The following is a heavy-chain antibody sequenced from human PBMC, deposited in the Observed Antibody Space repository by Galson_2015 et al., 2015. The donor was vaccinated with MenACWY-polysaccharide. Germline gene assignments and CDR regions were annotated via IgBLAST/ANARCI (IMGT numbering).Heavy chain of an antibody. CDR1: GFTFSNYA. D-gene: IGHD6-13*01. CDR2: ITSNGGRT. CDR3: AREIAVGYTSSWYSDR. V-gene: IGHV3-64*01. J-gene: IGHJ4*02. Sequence: ASGFTFSNYAMHWVRQAPGEGLESVAVITSNGGRTAYGNSVQGRFTISRDNSKNTLYLQMDNLRAEDTAVYYCAREIAVGYTSSWYSDRWGQGILVTVSS.